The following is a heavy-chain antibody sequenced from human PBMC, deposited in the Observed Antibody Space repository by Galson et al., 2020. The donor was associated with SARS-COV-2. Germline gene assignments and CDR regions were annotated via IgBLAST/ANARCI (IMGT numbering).Heavy chain of an antibody. V-gene: IGHV3-11*06. CDR3: ARGIGTSGGIYFDR. D-gene: IGHD1-1*01. CDR2: ISGKSTYI. CDR1: GFTFSDHY. J-gene: IGHJ5*02. Sequence: GESLKISCMASGFTFSDHYMSWIRQAQGKGLEWVAFISGKSTYINYADSVKGRFSISRDNAKNSLYVQINSLRVEDTGVYYCARGIGTSGGIYFDRWGQGIQVTVSS.